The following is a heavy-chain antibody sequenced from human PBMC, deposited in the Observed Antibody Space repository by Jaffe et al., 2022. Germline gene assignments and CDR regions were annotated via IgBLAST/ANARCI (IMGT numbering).Heavy chain of an antibody. CDR3: ARDRYSYGYLWFDP. J-gene: IGHJ5*02. Sequence: QVQLQESGPGLVKPSETLSLTCAVSGYSISSGYYWGWIRQPPGKGLEWIGSIYHSGSTYYNPSLKSRVTISVDTSKNQFSLKLSSVTAADTAVYYCARDRYSYGYLWFDPWGQGTLVTVSS. CDR2: IYHSGST. V-gene: IGHV4-38-2*02. D-gene: IGHD5-18*01. CDR1: GYSISSGYY.